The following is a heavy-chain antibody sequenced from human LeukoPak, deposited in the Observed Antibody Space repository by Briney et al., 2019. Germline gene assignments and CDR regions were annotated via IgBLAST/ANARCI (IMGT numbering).Heavy chain of an antibody. CDR2: IKHDGSEI. Sequence: GGSLRLSCAACGFTFSTYWMNWVRQAPGKGLEWVANIKHDGSEINYMDSVKGRFTISRDNAKNSLYLQMNSLRTEDTAVYYCARGYCSSTNCYKNWFDPWGQGTLVTVSS. CDR3: ARGYCSSTNCYKNWFDP. D-gene: IGHD2-2*02. V-gene: IGHV3-7*05. J-gene: IGHJ5*02. CDR1: GFTFSTYW.